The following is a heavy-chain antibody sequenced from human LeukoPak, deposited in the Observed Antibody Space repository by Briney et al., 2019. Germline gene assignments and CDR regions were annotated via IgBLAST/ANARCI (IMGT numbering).Heavy chain of an antibody. CDR1: GDSITSYY. CDR3: ARGGDCSGGSCHSGYFQH. J-gene: IGHJ1*01. CDR2: IYYSGST. V-gene: IGHV4-59*01. Sequence: SETLSLTCTVSGDSITSYYWNWIRQPPGKGLEWIGYIYYSGSTNYNPSLKSRVTISVDTSKNQFSLKLSSVTAADTAVYYCARGGDCSGGSCHSGYFQHWGQGTLVTVSS. D-gene: IGHD2-15*01.